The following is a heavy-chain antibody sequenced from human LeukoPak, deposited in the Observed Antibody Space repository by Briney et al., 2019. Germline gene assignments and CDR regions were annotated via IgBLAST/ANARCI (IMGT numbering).Heavy chain of an antibody. V-gene: IGHV3-23*01. J-gene: IGHJ4*02. D-gene: IGHD2-2*01. CDR2: ISGSGGST. Sequence: PGGSLRLSCAASGFTFSSYAMSWVRQAPGKGLEWVSAISGSGGSTYYADSVKGRFTISRDNSKNTLYLQMNSLRAEDTAVYYCAKERYIVVVPAAMVDYWGQGTLATVSS. CDR1: GFTFSSYA. CDR3: AKERYIVVVPAAMVDY.